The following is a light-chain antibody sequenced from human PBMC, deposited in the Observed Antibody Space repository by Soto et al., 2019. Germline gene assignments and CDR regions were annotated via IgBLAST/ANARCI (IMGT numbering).Light chain of an antibody. CDR3: MQALQTPQLT. CDR2: LGS. CDR1: QSLLHSNGYNY. Sequence: DIVMTQSPLSLPVTPGEPASVSCRSSQSLLHSNGYNYLDWYLQKPGQSPQLLIYLGSNRASGGPDRLSGSGSGTDFTLKISRVEAEDVGVYYCMQALQTPQLTFGGGTKVEIK. V-gene: IGKV2-28*01. J-gene: IGKJ4*01.